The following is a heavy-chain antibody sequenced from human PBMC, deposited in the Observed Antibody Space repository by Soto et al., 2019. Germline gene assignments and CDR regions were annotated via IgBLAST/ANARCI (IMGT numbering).Heavy chain of an antibody. D-gene: IGHD6-19*01. CDR3: ARLPMHTSGWYPLDY. J-gene: IGHJ4*02. CDR2: INPNSGGT. V-gene: IGHV1-2*04. Sequence: ASVKVSCKASGYTFTGYYMHWVRQAPGQGLEWMGWINPNSGGTNYAQKFQGWVTMTRDTSISTAYMELSSLRSEDTAVYYCARLPMHTSGWYPLDYWGQGTLVTVSS. CDR1: GYTFTGYY.